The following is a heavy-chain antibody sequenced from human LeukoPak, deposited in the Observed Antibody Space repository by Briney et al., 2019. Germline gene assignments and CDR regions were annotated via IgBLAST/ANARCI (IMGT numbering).Heavy chain of an antibody. CDR1: GFTFSSYA. CDR3: ASSSPYSGSPIDN. Sequence: GGSLRLSCAASGFTFSSYAMHWVRQAPGKGLEWVAVISYDGSNKYYADSVKGRFTISRDNSKNTLYLQMNSLRAEDTAVYYCASSSPYSGSPIDNWGRGTXVTVSS. D-gene: IGHD1-26*01. J-gene: IGHJ4*01. V-gene: IGHV3-30-3*01. CDR2: ISYDGSNK.